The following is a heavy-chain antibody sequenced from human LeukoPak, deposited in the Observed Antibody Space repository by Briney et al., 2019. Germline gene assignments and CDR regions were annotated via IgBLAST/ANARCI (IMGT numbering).Heavy chain of an antibody. V-gene: IGHV4-38-2*01. D-gene: IGHD1-26*01. CDR3: ARATVGATAHFDY. CDR1: GGSFSGYY. J-gene: IGHJ4*02. Sequence: SETLSLTCAVYGGSFSGYYWGWIRQPPRKGLEWIGSIYHNGNTYYNPSLKSRVTISVDTSKNEFSLKLSSVTAADTAVYYCARATVGATAHFDYWGQGTLVTVSS. CDR2: IYHNGNT.